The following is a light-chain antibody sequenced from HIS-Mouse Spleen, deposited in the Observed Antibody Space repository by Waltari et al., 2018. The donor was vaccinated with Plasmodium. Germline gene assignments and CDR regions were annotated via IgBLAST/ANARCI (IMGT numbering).Light chain of an antibody. CDR2: AAS. Sequence: DIQMTQSPSSLSASVGDRVTITCRASQSISNYLNWYQQKPGKAPKLLIYAASSLQSGVPSRFSGSGSGTDFTLTISSLQPDDFATYYCQQYNSYLFTFGPGTKVDIK. CDR1: QSISNY. CDR3: QQYNSYLFT. J-gene: IGKJ3*01. V-gene: IGKV1-39*01.